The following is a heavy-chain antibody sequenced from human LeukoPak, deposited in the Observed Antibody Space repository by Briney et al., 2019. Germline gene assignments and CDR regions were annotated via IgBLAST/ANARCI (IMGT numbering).Heavy chain of an antibody. CDR3: ARVYSGYDLPGSLANYYFDY. CDR2: FYSGGSA. CDR1: GGSISSYY. Sequence: PSETLSLTCTVSGGSISSYYWSWIRQPAGKGLEWIGRFYSGGSADYNPSLKSRVTMSVDTSKNQLSLKLSSVTAADTAVYYCARVYSGYDLPGSLANYYFDYWGQGTLVTVSS. V-gene: IGHV4-4*07. D-gene: IGHD5-12*01. J-gene: IGHJ4*02.